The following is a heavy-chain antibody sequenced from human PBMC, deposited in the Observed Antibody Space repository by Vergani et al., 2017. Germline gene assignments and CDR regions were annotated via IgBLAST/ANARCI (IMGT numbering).Heavy chain of an antibody. CDR1: GFTFSSHG. CDR2: IWYDGSNK. D-gene: IGHD1-1*01. CDR3: ARWGNEKRLDS. J-gene: IGHJ5*01. Sequence: QVQLVESEGGVVQPGRSLTLSCVASGFTFSSHGMHWVRQAPGKGLEWVAVIWYDGSNKYYGDSVKGRFTITRDNFKNKLYLQMNSLRVEDTAVYYCARWGNEKRLDSWGQGTLVTVSS. V-gene: IGHV3-33*01.